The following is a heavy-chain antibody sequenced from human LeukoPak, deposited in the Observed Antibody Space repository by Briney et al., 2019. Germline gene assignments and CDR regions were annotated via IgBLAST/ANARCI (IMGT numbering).Heavy chain of an antibody. CDR2: IHYSGST. Sequence: SETLSLTCTLSRDSISSGGYYRSCISQHPGNGLEWLGYIHYSGSTYYNPSLKSRVTISVDTSKNHFSIKLSSVTAADTAVYYCARLYFVSTYYFHYWGQGTLVSVSS. CDR3: ARLYFVSTYYFHY. J-gene: IGHJ4*02. V-gene: IGHV4-31*03. D-gene: IGHD3-9*01. CDR1: RDSISSGGYY.